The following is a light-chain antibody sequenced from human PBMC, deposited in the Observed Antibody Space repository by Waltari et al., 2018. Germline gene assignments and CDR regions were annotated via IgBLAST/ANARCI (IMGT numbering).Light chain of an antibody. CDR2: KDK. V-gene: IGLV3-25*03. J-gene: IGLJ2*01. Sequence: ELTQPPSVSVSPGQTARTTCSGDSFPRRYVYWYQRKPRQAPVLVIYKDKERPSGIPERFSGSSSGSTVTLTITGVQAEDEADFYCQSVDFRSPWHVLFGGGTKLTV. CDR3: QSVDFRSPWHVL. CDR1: SFPRRY.